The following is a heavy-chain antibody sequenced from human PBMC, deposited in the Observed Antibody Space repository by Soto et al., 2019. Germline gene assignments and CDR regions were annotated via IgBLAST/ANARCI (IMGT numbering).Heavy chain of an antibody. CDR3: ARGGDSSGYYYVVYYYYGMDV. V-gene: IGHV1-8*01. CDR1: GYTFTSYD. J-gene: IGHJ6*02. D-gene: IGHD3-22*01. CDR2: MNTNSGNT. Sequence: ASVKVSCKASGYTFTSYDINWVRQATGQGLEGMGWMNTNSGNTGYAQKFQGRVTMTRNTSISTAYMELSSLRSEDTAVYYCARGGDSSGYYYVVYYYYGMDVWGQGTTVTVSS.